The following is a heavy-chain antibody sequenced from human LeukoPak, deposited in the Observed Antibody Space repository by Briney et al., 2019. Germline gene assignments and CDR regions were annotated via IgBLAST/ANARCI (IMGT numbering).Heavy chain of an antibody. J-gene: IGHJ3*02. CDR3: ARSRDYYDSSGYYRWVISGGPDAFDI. CDR1: GGTFSNYA. CDR2: ISAYNGNT. Sequence: GASVKVSCKASGGTFSNYAISWVRQAPGQGLEWMGWISAYNGNTNYAQKLQGRVTMTTDTSTSTAYMELRSLRSDDTAVYYCARSRDYYDSSGYYRWVISGGPDAFDIWGQGTMVTVSS. V-gene: IGHV1-18*01. D-gene: IGHD3-22*01.